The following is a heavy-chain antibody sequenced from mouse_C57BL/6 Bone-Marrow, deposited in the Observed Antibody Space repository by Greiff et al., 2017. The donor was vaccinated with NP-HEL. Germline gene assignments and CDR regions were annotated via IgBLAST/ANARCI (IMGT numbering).Heavy chain of an antibody. CDR1: GYTFTSYW. CDR3: ARDYGSSSWYFDV. Sequence: VQLQQPGAELVKPGASVKLSCKASGYTFTSYWMQWVKQRPGQGLEWIGEIDPSDSYTNYNQKFKGTATLTVDTSSSTAYMQLSSLTSEDSAVYYCARDYGSSSWYFDVWGTGTTVTVSS. V-gene: IGHV1-50*01. D-gene: IGHD1-1*01. J-gene: IGHJ1*03. CDR2: IDPSDSYT.